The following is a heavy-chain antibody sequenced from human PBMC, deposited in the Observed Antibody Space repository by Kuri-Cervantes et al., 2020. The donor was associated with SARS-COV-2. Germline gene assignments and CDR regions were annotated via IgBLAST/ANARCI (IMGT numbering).Heavy chain of an antibody. J-gene: IGHJ4*02. Sequence: GESLKISCAASGFTFSSYGMHWVRQAPGKGLEWVAVISYDGSNKYYADSVKGRFTISRDNSKNTLYLQMNSLRAEDTAVYYCARDGGRDDYIWGSYRLFDYWGQGTLVTVSS. CDR1: GFTFSSYG. D-gene: IGHD3-16*02. V-gene: IGHV3-33*05. CDR3: ARDGGRDDYIWGSYRLFDY. CDR2: ISYDGSNK.